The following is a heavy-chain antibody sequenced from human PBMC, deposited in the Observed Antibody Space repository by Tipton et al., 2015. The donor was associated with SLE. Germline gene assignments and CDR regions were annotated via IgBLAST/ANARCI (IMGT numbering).Heavy chain of an antibody. J-gene: IGHJ5*02. V-gene: IGHV3-30*18. CDR1: GFTFMSFA. CDR3: AKDREVTTAWFGP. D-gene: IGHD4-17*01. Sequence: SLRLSCAASGFTFMSFAMHWVRQAPGKGLEWVAVISYDGSNRNYADSVRGRFTISRDNSKNTLYLQMNSLRAEDTAVYYCAKDREVTTAWFGPWGQGTLVTVSS. CDR2: ISYDGSNR.